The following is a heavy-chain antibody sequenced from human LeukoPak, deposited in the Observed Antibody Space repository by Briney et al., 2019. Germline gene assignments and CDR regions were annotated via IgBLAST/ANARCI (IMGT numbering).Heavy chain of an antibody. D-gene: IGHD4-17*01. CDR3: AREPVDYGDYDFDY. J-gene: IGHJ4*02. Sequence: SETLSLTCAAYGGSFSGYFWTWIRQPPGKGLEWIGEINNSGSTDYNPSLKSRVTISVDTSKNQFSLRLSSVTAADTAVYYCAREPVDYGDYDFDYWGQGTLVTASS. V-gene: IGHV4-34*01. CDR2: INNSGST. CDR1: GGSFSGYF.